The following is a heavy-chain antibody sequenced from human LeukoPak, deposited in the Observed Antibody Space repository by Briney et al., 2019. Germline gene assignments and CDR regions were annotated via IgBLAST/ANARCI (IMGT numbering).Heavy chain of an antibody. CDR1: GFTFSSYA. V-gene: IGHV3-23*01. CDR2: ISGSGGST. D-gene: IGHD5-12*01. J-gene: IGHJ4*02. CDR3: ATDSGYDYWAY. Sequence: GGSLRLSCAASGFTFSSYAMSWVRQAPGKGLEWVSAISGSGGSTYYADSVKGRFTISRDNSKNTLYLQMNSLRAEDTAVYYCATDSGYDYWAYWGQGTLVTVSS.